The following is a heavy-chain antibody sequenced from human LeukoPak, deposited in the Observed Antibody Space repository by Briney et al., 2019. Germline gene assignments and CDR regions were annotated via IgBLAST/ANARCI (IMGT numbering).Heavy chain of an antibody. J-gene: IGHJ6*02. Sequence: GGSLRLSCAASGFTFSSYSMNWVRQAPGRGLVWVSSISSSSSYIYYADSVKGRFTISRDNAKNSLYLQMNSLRAEDTAVYYCARSGYDYYYYYGMDVWGQGTTVTVSS. V-gene: IGHV3-21*01. CDR3: ARSGYDYYYYYGMDV. CDR2: ISSSSSYI. CDR1: GFTFSSYS. D-gene: IGHD5-18*01.